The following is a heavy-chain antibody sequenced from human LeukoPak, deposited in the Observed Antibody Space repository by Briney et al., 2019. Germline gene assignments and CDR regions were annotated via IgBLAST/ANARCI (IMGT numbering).Heavy chain of an antibody. Sequence: SETLSLTCTVSGGFISRSGDYWGWIRQPPGKGLEWIASIYYSGTTYYNPSLKSRVTISVDTSKNQFSLMLTSVTAADTAAYHCERQVTPSSGLHWFDPWGQGTLVTVSS. CDR3: ERQVTPSSGLHWFDP. J-gene: IGHJ5*02. V-gene: IGHV4-39*01. CDR2: IYYSGTT. CDR1: GGFISRSGDY. D-gene: IGHD6-19*01.